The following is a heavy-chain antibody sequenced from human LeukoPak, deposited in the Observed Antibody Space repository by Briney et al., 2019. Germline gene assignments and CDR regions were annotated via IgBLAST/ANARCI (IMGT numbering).Heavy chain of an antibody. Sequence: GGSLRLSCAVSGVTFSSYAMSWVRQAPGKGLEWVSAITGSGGSTDYADSVKGRFTISRDNSRNTLYLQMSSLRAEDTAVYFCASEGINYYGKDVRGQGSTVTVSS. CDR1: GVTFSSYA. V-gene: IGHV3-23*01. J-gene: IGHJ6*02. CDR2: ITGSGGST. CDR3: ASEGINYYGKDV.